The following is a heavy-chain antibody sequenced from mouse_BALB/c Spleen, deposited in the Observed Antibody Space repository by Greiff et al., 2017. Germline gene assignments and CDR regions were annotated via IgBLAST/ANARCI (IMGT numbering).Heavy chain of an antibody. V-gene: IGHV3-8*02. Sequence: EVQRVESGPSLVKPSQTLSLTCSVTGDSITSGYWNWIRKFPGNKLEYMGYISYSGSTYTNPSLKSRISITRDTAKNQYYLQLNSVTTEDTATYYCARYNGNYVAWFAYWGQGTLVTVSA. CDR1: GDSITSGY. J-gene: IGHJ3*01. CDR2: ISYSGST. CDR3: ARYNGNYVAWFAY. D-gene: IGHD2-1*01.